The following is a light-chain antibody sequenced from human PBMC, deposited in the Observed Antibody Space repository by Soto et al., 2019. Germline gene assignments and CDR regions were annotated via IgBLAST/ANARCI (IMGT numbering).Light chain of an antibody. CDR3: QQSYSTPRT. J-gene: IGKJ1*01. CDR1: QSISSY. CDR2: AAS. Sequence: DIQMTQSPTSLSAYVGDRVTITCRASQSISSYLNWYQQRLGKAPKLLIYAASSLQSGVPSRFSGSGSGTDFTLTISSLQTEDFATYYCQQSYSTPRTFGQGTKVDIK. V-gene: IGKV1-39*01.